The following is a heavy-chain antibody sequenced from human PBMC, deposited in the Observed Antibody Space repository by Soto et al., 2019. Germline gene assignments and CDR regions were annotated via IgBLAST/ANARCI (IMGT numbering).Heavy chain of an antibody. Sequence: SETLSLTCTVSGASIDNYYWSWIRQPPGKGLEWIGYIYYSGVTNYSPSLKSRVTMSVDTSKNQFSLNLSSVTAADTAVYYCAKDKPPRLLDAFDIWGQGTMVTVSS. CDR3: AKDKPPRLLDAFDI. D-gene: IGHD4-17*01. J-gene: IGHJ3*02. CDR1: GASIDNYY. V-gene: IGHV4-59*01. CDR2: IYYSGVT.